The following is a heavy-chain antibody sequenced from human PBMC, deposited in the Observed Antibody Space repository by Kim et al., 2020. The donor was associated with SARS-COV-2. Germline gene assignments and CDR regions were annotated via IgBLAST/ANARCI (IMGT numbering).Heavy chain of an antibody. V-gene: IGHV3-23*01. CDR3: AKDRPSSGYYYAGVPPDY. Sequence: KGRFTISRDNSKNTLYLQMNSLRAEDTAVYYCAKDRPSSGYYYAGVPPDYWGQGTLVTVSS. D-gene: IGHD3-22*01. J-gene: IGHJ4*02.